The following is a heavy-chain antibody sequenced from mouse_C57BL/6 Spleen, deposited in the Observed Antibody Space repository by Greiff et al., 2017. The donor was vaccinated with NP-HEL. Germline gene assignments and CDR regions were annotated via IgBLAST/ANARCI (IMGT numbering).Heavy chain of an antibody. D-gene: IGHD4-1*02. V-gene: IGHV1-54*01. CDR3: ARSQLGDFDY. CDR1: GYAFTNYL. Sequence: QVQLQQSGAELVRPGTSVKVSCKASGYAFTNYLIEWVKQRPGQGLEWIGVINPGSGGTNYNEKFKGKATLTADKSSSTAYMQLSSLTSEDSAVYFCARSQLGDFDYWGQGTTLTVSS. CDR2: INPGSGGT. J-gene: IGHJ2*01.